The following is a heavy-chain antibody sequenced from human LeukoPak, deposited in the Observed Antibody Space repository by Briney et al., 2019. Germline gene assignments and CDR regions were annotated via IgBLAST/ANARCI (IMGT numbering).Heavy chain of an antibody. D-gene: IGHD3-10*02. CDR1: GFTFSSYA. Sequence: GRSLRLSCAASGFTFSSYAMHWVRQAPGKGLEWVAVISYDGSNKYYADSVKGRFTISRDNSKNTLYLQMNSLRAEDTAVYYCARDVLGFDYWGQGTLVTVSS. V-gene: IGHV3-30-3*01. CDR2: ISYDGSNK. CDR3: ARDVLGFDY. J-gene: IGHJ4*02.